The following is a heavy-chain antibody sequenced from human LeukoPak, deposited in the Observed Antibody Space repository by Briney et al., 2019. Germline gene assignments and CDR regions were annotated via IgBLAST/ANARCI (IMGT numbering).Heavy chain of an antibody. D-gene: IGHD3-9*01. J-gene: IGHJ4*02. Sequence: MPSETLSLTCAVYGGSFSGYYWSWIRQPPGKGLEWIGEINHSGSTNYNPSLKSRVTISVDTSKNQFSLKLSSVTAADTAVYYCARGRYFDWLLYLAYFDYWGQGTLVTVSS. CDR2: INHSGST. CDR1: GGSFSGYY. V-gene: IGHV4-34*01. CDR3: ARGRYFDWLLYLAYFDY.